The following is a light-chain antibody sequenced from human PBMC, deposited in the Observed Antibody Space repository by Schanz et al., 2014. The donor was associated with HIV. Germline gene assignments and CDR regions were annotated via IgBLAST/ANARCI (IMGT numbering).Light chain of an antibody. CDR2: GAS. V-gene: IGKV3-20*01. CDR3: QQYSDWPPST. CDR1: QSVSSSY. Sequence: EIVLTQSPGTLSLSPGERATLSCRASQSVSSSYLAWYQQKPGQAPRLLIYGASSRATGIPDRFSGSGSGTDFTLTISGLQSEDFARYYCQQYSDWPPSTFGQGTKVEIK. J-gene: IGKJ2*01.